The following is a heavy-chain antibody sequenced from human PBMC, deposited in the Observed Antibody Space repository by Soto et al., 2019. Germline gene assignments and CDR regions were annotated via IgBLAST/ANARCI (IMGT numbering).Heavy chain of an antibody. D-gene: IGHD3-9*01. V-gene: IGHV1-69*13. Sequence: SVKVSCKASGGSLSNYGISWVRQAPGQGLEWMGGIIPVFGTANYAQKFQGRATITADESTSIVYMDVTSLRSEDTAVYYCARGDATKIVVTTYYAMDVWGQGTTVTVSS. CDR1: GGSLSNYG. J-gene: IGHJ6*02. CDR3: ARGDATKIVVTTYYAMDV. CDR2: IIPVFGTA.